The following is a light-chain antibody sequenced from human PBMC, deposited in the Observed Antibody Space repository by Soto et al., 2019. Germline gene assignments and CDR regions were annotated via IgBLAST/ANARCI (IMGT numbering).Light chain of an antibody. Sequence: DVVMTQSPLSLPVTLGQPASISCRSSQSLVHSDGNTYLNWFHQRPGQSPRRLIYKVSNRDSGVPDRFSGSGSDTDFTLKISRVEAEDVGVYYCMQRIRFPLTFGGGTKVEIK. V-gene: IGKV2-30*02. J-gene: IGKJ4*01. CDR3: MQRIRFPLT. CDR1: QSLVHSDGNTY. CDR2: KVS.